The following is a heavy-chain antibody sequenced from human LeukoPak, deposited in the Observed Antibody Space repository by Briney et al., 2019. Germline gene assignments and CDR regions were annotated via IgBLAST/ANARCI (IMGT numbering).Heavy chain of an antibody. D-gene: IGHD3-3*01. CDR3: ARGLASGYPPIPFDY. Sequence: SETLTLTCAVYDGSFSGYYWTWIRQPPGKGLEWIGEIIDTGSTKYNSSLKSRVTISVDTSKNQFSLSLDSVTAADTAVYYCARGLASGYPPIPFDYWGQGTLVTVSS. CDR1: DGSFSGYY. J-gene: IGHJ4*02. CDR2: IIDTGST. V-gene: IGHV4-34*12.